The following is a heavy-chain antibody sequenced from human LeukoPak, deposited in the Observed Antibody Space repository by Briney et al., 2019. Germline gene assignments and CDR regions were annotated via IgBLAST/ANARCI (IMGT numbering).Heavy chain of an antibody. CDR1: GFTFSSYG. D-gene: IGHD1-26*01. Sequence: GRSLRLSCAASGFTFSSYGMHWVRQAPGKGLEWVSSISSSSSYIYYADSVKGRFTISRDNAKNSLYLQMNSLRAEDTAVYYCARVGVGATAFGYWGQGTLVTVSS. CDR2: ISSSSSYI. CDR3: ARVGVGATAFGY. V-gene: IGHV3-21*01. J-gene: IGHJ4*02.